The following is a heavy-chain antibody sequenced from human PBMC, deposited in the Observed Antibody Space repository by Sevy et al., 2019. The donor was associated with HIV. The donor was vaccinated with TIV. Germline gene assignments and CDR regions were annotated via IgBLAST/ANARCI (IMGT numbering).Heavy chain of an antibody. V-gene: IGHV3-23*01. CDR3: AKVPLTLYYYDSSGYGDYFDY. Sequence: GGSLRLSCAASGLTFSSYAMSWVRQAPGKGLEWVSPISGSGGSTYYADSVKGRFTITRDNSKNTLYLQMNSLSAEDTAVYYCAKVPLTLYYYDSSGYGDYFDYWGQGTLVTVSS. J-gene: IGHJ4*02. CDR1: GLTFSSYA. D-gene: IGHD3-22*01. CDR2: ISGSGGST.